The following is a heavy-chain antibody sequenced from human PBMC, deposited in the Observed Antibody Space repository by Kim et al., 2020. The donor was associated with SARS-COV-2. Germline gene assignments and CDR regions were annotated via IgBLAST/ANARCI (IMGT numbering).Heavy chain of an antibody. Sequence: SVKVSCKASGGTFSSYAISWVRQAPGQGLEWMGGIIPIFGTANYAQKFQGRVTITADESTSTAYMELSSLRSEDTAVYYCARDLGGQGYSYGQRGDYWGQGTLVTVSS. V-gene: IGHV1-69*13. CDR2: IIPIFGTA. D-gene: IGHD5-18*01. J-gene: IGHJ4*02. CDR1: GGTFSSYA. CDR3: ARDLGGQGYSYGQRGDY.